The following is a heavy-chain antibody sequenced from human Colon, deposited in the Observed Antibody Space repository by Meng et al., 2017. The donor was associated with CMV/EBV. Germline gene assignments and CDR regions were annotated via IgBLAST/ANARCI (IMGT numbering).Heavy chain of an antibody. Sequence: VPLVESGGGLVQPGESLRVSLAASGFTVSNSYMSWVRQAPGKGLEWVSALYSGGIKYYADYVKGRLAISADNSKNTLYLKMDGLRAEDTAVYYCARQVSSSRTYVSWGQGTLVTASS. CDR1: GFTVSNSY. J-gene: IGHJ5*02. CDR3: ARQVSSSRTYVS. CDR2: LYSGGIK. D-gene: IGHD2-2*01. V-gene: IGHV3-66*04.